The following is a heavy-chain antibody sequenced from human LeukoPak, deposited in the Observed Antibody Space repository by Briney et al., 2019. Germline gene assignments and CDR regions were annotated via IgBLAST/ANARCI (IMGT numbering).Heavy chain of an antibody. CDR1: GFISNSYS. J-gene: IGHJ3*02. CDR2: ISSSSSYK. V-gene: IGHV3-21*01. CDR3: VRDNRDAFDI. Sequence: PGGSLRLSCAASGFISNSYSMNWVRQAPGKGLEWVSAISSSSSYKFNADSVKGRFTISRDNARNLLYLQMNSLRAEDTAVYYCVRDNRDAFDIWGQGTMVTVSS.